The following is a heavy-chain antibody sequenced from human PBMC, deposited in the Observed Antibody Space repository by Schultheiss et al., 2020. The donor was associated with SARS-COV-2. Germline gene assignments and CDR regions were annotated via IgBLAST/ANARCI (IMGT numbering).Heavy chain of an antibody. CDR2: MNPNSGGT. D-gene: IGHD3-9*01. CDR3: ARMGYYDILTGYYNGYFDY. V-gene: IGHV1-2*02. Sequence: GESLKISCKASGYTFTSYDINWVRQATGQGLEWMGWMNPNSGGTNYAQKFQGRVTMTRDTSISTAYMELSRLRSDDTAVYYCARMGYYDILTGYYNGYFDYWGQGTLVTVSS. J-gene: IGHJ4*02. CDR1: GYTFTSYD.